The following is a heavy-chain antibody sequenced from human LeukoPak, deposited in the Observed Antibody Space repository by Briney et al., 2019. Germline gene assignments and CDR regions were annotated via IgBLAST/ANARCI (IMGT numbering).Heavy chain of an antibody. CDR2: IYYSGST. CDR1: GGSISSGGYS. J-gene: IGHJ4*02. D-gene: IGHD1-26*01. CDR3: ARARELPFDY. V-gene: IGHV4-31*03. Sequence: SQTLSLTCTVSGGSISSGGYSWSWIRQHPGKGLEWIGYIYYSGSTYYNPSLKSRVTISVDTSKNQFSLKLSSVTAADTAVYYCARARELPFDYWGQGTLVTVSS.